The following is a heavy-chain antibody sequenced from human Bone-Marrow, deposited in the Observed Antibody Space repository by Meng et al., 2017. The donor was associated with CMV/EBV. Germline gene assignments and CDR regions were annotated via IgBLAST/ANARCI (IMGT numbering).Heavy chain of an antibody. Sequence: ASVKVSCKASGYTFTSYDINWVRQATGQGLEWMGWMNPNSGNTGYAQKFKGRVTMTRNTSISTAYMELSSLRSEDTAVYYCARYYDILTGPDYWGQGTLVTVSS. D-gene: IGHD3-9*01. CDR3: ARYYDILTGPDY. CDR1: GYTFTSYD. CDR2: MNPNSGNT. J-gene: IGHJ4*02. V-gene: IGHV1-8*01.